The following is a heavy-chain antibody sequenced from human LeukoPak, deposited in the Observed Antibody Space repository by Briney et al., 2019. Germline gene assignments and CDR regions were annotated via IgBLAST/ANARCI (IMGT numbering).Heavy chain of an antibody. D-gene: IGHD1-1*01. CDR1: GLSFSSYA. CDR2: TSNHGNDG. J-gene: IGHJ4*02. V-gene: IGHV3-30*01. Sequence: GGSLRLSCTDSGLSFSSYAMHWVRQSPGKGLEWVAVTSNHGNDGFYADSVKGRFTISRDNSKKTLYLQMESLRPEDRGVYYCRRDRGAVNAFDYWGQGTLVTVSS. CDR3: RRDRGAVNAFDY.